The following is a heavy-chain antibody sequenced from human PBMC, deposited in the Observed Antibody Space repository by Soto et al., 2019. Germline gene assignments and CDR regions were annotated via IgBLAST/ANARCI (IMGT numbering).Heavy chain of an antibody. Sequence: ASVKVSCKASGGTFSSYAISWVRQAPGQGLEWMGGIIPIFGTANYAQKFQGRVTITADESTSTAYMELSSLRSEDTAVYYCATDLYSSSWYRAFDIWGQGTMVTVSS. CDR3: ATDLYSSSWYRAFDI. J-gene: IGHJ3*02. V-gene: IGHV1-69*13. CDR2: IIPIFGTA. CDR1: GGTFSSYA. D-gene: IGHD6-13*01.